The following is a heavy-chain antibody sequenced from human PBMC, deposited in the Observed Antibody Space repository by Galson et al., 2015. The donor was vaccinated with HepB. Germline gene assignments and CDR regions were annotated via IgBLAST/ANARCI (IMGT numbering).Heavy chain of an antibody. CDR2: INPNSGGT. CDR3: ARDVYGSGSTVFDI. J-gene: IGHJ3*02. V-gene: IGHV1-2*04. D-gene: IGHD3-10*01. Sequence: SVKVSCKASGYTFTGYYMHWVRQAPGQGLEWMGWINPNSGGTNYAQKFQGWVTMTRDTSISTAYMELSRLRSDDTAVYYCARDVYGSGSTVFDIWGQGTMVTVSS. CDR1: GYTFTGYY.